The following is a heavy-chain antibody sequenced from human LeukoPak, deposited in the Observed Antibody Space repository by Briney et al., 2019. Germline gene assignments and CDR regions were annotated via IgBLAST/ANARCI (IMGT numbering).Heavy chain of an antibody. CDR2: ISSSGTYV. Sequence: GGSLRLPCAASGFTFSSYSINWVRQAPGKGLEWVSSISSSGTYVYYADSVKGRFTISRDNAKNSLYLQMNSLRVEDTAVYYCARDLGYCSSTSCYNRWFDPWGQGTLVTVSS. D-gene: IGHD2-2*02. V-gene: IGHV3-21*01. CDR3: ARDLGYCSSTSCYNRWFDP. J-gene: IGHJ5*02. CDR1: GFTFSSYS.